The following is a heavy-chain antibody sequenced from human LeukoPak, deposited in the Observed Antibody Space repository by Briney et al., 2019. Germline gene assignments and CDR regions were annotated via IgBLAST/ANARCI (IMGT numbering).Heavy chain of an antibody. CDR3: ARHPYPVGALDDAAFDI. CDR1: GGSISSSSYY. J-gene: IGHJ3*02. D-gene: IGHD1-26*01. CDR2: IYYSGST. V-gene: IGHV4-39*01. Sequence: SETLSLTCTVSGGSISSSSYYWGWIRQPPGKGLEWIGSIYYSGSTYYNPSLKSRVTISVDTSKDQFSLKLSSVTAADTAVYYCARHPYPVGALDDAAFDIWGQGTMVTVSS.